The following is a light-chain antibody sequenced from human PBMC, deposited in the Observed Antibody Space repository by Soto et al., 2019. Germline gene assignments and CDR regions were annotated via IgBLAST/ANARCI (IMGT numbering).Light chain of an antibody. CDR1: SGHSSYA. J-gene: IGLJ2*01. CDR3: QTWGTGIGV. CDR2: FNSDGSH. Sequence: QLVLTQSPSASASLGASVKLTCTLSSGHSSYAIAWHQQQPEKGPRYLMKFNSDGSHSKGDGIPDRFSGSSSGAERYLTISSLQSEDEADYYCQTWGTGIGVFGGGTKLTVL. V-gene: IGLV4-69*01.